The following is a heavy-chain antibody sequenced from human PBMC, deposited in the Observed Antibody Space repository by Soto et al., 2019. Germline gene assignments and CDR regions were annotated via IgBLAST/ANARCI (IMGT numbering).Heavy chain of an antibody. CDR2: IGVYNGKT. V-gene: IGHV1-18*04. Sequence: QLVQSGGEVKKPGASVRVSCKASGYTFTKYGITWVRQAPGQGREWMRWIGVYNGKTNYARKLQGRVIMTADTSSRTAYMELRSLRSDETAVYYCSRARYCTSPSCYNHYYYGMDIWGQGTTVSVSS. J-gene: IGHJ6*02. CDR1: GYTFTKYG. D-gene: IGHD2-2*02. CDR3: SRARYCTSPSCYNHYYYGMDI.